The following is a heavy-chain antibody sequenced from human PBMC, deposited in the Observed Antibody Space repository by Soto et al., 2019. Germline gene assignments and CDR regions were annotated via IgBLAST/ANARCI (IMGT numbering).Heavy chain of an antibody. CDR1: GFTFNVYG. J-gene: IGHJ6*02. Sequence: QVQLVQSGAEVKNPGSSVRVSCKTSGFTFNVYGINWVRQAPGQGLEWMGGLIPIYDEPNYAQKFQGRVTIPADKSTATVYLELNSLRSEDTAVYFCARVRDPHLDHYGLDVWGQGTTVTVSS. CDR2: LIPIYDEP. CDR3: ARVRDPHLDHYGLDV. V-gene: IGHV1-69*06.